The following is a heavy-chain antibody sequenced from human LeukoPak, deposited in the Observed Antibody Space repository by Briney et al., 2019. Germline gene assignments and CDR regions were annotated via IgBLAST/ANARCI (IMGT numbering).Heavy chain of an antibody. D-gene: IGHD1-26*01. J-gene: IGHJ4*02. CDR3: ARDPGGSYYYFDY. CDR1: GGSISSYY. Sequence: SETLSLTCTVSGGSISSYYWSWIRQPPGKGLEWIGYIYDSGSTNYNPSLKSRVTISVDTSKKQFSLKLSSVTVADTAVYYCARDPGGSYYYFDYWGQGTLVTVSS. V-gene: IGHV4-59*12. CDR2: IYDSGST.